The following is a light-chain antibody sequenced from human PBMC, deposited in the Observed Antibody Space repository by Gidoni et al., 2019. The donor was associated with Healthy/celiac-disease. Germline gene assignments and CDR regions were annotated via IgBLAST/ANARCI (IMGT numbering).Light chain of an antibody. J-gene: IGKJ4*01. V-gene: IGKV3-11*02. CDR2: DGS. Sequence: EIVFTQSPATLSLSPGARATLPCRASQSSSSYLPWYQQKPGQAPRLLSYDGSNRATCIPARFSGSGCGRNFTLTISSLEPEDYAVYYCQQRSNWPPLTFGGGTKVEIK. CDR1: QSSSSY. CDR3: QQRSNWPPLT.